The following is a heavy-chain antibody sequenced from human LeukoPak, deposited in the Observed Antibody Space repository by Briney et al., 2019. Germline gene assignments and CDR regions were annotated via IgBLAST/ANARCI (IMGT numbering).Heavy chain of an antibody. J-gene: IGHJ3*02. CDR2: IKQDGSEK. V-gene: IGHV3-7*01. Sequence: GSLRLSCAASGFTLSSNWMSWVRQAPGKGLEWVANIKQDGSEKYYVDSVKGRFTISRDNAKNSLYLQMNSLRAEDTAVYYCARVKSRHWADAFDIWGQGTMVTVSS. CDR3: ARVKSRHWADAFDI. D-gene: IGHD7-27*01. CDR1: GFTLSSNW.